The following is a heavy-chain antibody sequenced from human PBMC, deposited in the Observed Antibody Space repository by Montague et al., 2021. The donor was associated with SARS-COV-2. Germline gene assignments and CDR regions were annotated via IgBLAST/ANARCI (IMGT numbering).Heavy chain of an antibody. J-gene: IGHJ3*02. D-gene: IGHD4-23*01. CDR2: IYDGGAV. V-gene: IGHV4-59*01. Sequence: SETLSLTCTVSGGSITGYYWSWLRRSPGKGLEWTAYIYDGGAVNYNPSLGSRVTISTDTSKNQLSLKVNSVTAADTAVYYCVGDHPYGGPRGAYDIWGQGTVVTVSS. CDR3: VGDHPYGGPRGAYDI. CDR1: GGSITGYY.